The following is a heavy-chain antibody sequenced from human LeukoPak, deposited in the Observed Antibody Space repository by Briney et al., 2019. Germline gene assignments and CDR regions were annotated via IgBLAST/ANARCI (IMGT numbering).Heavy chain of an antibody. J-gene: IGHJ4*02. CDR1: GFTFSGYW. CDR3: ARDWNYGWDY. CDR2: IKQDGSEK. Sequence: PGGSLRLSCAASGFTFSGYWMSWVRQAPGKGLEWVTSIKQDGSEKYYVDSVKGRFTISRDNAENSLYLQMNSLRAEDTAVHYCARDWNYGWDYWGQGSLVTVSS. D-gene: IGHD3-10*01. V-gene: IGHV3-7*01.